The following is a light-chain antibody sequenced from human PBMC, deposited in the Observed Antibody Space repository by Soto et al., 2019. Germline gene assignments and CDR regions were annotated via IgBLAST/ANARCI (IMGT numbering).Light chain of an antibody. CDR3: QQSDSTPPYT. CDR2: AAS. J-gene: IGKJ2*01. CDR1: QSISSY. V-gene: IGKV1-39*01. Sequence: DIQMTQSPSSLSASVGDRVTITCRASQSISSYLNWYQQKPGKAPKLLIYAASSLQSGVPSRFSGSGSGTDFTLTISSLHPEDFATYYCQQSDSTPPYTFGQGTKLEIK.